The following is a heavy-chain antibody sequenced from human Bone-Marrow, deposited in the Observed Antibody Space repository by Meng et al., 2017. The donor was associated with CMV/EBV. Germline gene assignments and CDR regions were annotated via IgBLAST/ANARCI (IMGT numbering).Heavy chain of an antibody. CDR1: GGSISSSSYY. D-gene: IGHD3-22*01. J-gene: IGHJ4*02. Sequence: ESLSLTCTVSGGSISSSSYYWGWIRQPPGKGLEWIGSIYYSGSTYYNPSLKSRVTISVDTSKNQFSLKLSSVTAADTTVYYCARDEYENESSSPYYFDDWGQGTLVTVSS. CDR2: IYYSGST. CDR3: ARDEYENESSSPYYFDD. V-gene: IGHV4-39*07.